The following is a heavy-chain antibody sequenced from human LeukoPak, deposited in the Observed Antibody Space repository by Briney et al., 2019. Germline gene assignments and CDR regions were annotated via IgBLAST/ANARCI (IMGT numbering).Heavy chain of an antibody. CDR1: GFTFSNFA. J-gene: IGHJ4*02. CDR2: ISGSGGST. CDR3: AKAGSSGWSSSGGDY. Sequence: GGSLRLSCAASGFTFSNFAMSWVRQAPGKGVEGVSTISGSGGSTFYADSVKGRFPISRDNSNNTLFLQMNSLRAEDTAISFCAKAGSSGWSSSGGDYWGQGSLVTVSS. V-gene: IGHV3-23*01. D-gene: IGHD6-19*01.